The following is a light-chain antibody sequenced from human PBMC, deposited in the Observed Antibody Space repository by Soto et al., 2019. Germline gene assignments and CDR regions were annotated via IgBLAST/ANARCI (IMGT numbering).Light chain of an antibody. CDR1: QTISNNY. J-gene: IGKJ1*01. CDR3: QQYGSSPRT. V-gene: IGKV3-20*01. Sequence: EVVLTQSPGTLSLSPWERVTLSCRASQTISNNYLAWYQQKPGQAPRLLIYGASSRATGIPDRFSGSGSGTDFTLTISRLEPEDFAVYYCQQYGSSPRTFGQGTKVDIK. CDR2: GAS.